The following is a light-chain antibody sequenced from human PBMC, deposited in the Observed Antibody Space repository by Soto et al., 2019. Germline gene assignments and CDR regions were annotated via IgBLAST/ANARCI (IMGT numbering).Light chain of an antibody. V-gene: IGLV2-23*03. J-gene: IGLJ2*01. CDR3: CSYAGSSSFVA. CDR2: EGI. CDR1: SSDVGSYHP. Sequence: QSALTQPASVSGSPGQSITISCTGTSSDVGSYHPVSWYQQYPGKAPKLIIYEGIKRPSGVSDRFSGSKSGYTASLTISGLQAEDEANYYCCSYAGSSSFVAFGGGTKLTVL.